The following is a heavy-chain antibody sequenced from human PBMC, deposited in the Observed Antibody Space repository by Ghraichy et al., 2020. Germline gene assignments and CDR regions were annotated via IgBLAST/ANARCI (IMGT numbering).Heavy chain of an antibody. D-gene: IGHD3-22*01. J-gene: IGHJ4*02. CDR3: ARHYYDSSGRWASPASAADY. CDR1: GGSISSSSYY. V-gene: IGHV4-39*01. Sequence: SETLSLTCTVSGGSISSSSYYWGWIRQPPGKGLEWIGSIYYSGSTYYNPSLKSRVTISVDTSKNQFSLKLSSVTAADTAVYYCARHYYDSSGRWASPASAADYWGQGTLVTVSS. CDR2: IYYSGST.